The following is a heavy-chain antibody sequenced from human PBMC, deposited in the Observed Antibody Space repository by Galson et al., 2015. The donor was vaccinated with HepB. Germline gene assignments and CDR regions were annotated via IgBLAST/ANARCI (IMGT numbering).Heavy chain of an antibody. Sequence: SVKVSCKVSGYTLTELSMHWVRQAPGKGLEWMGGFDPEDGETIYAQKFQGRVTVTEDTSTDTAYMELSSLRSEDTAVYYCATDPDSGWYAFDYWGQGTLVTVSS. CDR2: FDPEDGET. J-gene: IGHJ4*02. V-gene: IGHV1-24*01. CDR1: GYTLTELS. CDR3: ATDPDSGWYAFDY. D-gene: IGHD6-19*01.